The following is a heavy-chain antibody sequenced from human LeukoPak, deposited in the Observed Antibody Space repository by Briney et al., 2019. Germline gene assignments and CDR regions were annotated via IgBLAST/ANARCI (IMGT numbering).Heavy chain of an antibody. CDR2: ISYDGSNK. CDR3: ANSHSYGYFDY. D-gene: IGHD5-18*01. V-gene: IGHV3-30*18. CDR1: GFTFSSYG. J-gene: IGHJ4*02. Sequence: GGSLRLSCAASGFTFSSYGMHWVRQAPGKGLEWVAVISYDGSNKYYADSVKGRFTISRDNSKNTLYLQMNSLRAEDTAVYYCANSHSYGYFDYWGQGTLVTVSS.